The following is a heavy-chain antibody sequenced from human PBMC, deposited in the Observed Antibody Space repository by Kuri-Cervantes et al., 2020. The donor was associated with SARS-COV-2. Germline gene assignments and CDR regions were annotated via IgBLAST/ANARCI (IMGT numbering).Heavy chain of an antibody. Sequence: PPGKGLEWIGYISYSGSTKYNPSLKSRVTMSGDTSKNQFSLRLRSVTAADTAVYFCARDRGYSGTSYYYFDYWGQGTLVTVSS. V-gene: IGHV4-59*01. CDR2: ISYSGST. CDR3: ARDRGYSGTSYYYFDY. J-gene: IGHJ4*02. D-gene: IGHD1-26*01.